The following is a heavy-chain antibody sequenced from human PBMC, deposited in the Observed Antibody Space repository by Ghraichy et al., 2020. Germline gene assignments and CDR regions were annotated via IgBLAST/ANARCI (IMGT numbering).Heavy chain of an antibody. D-gene: IGHD3-3*01. CDR1: GGSISSSSYY. Sequence: SETLSLTCTVSGGSISSSSYYWGWIRQPPGKGLEWIGSIYYSGSTYYNPSLKSRVTISVDTSKNQFSLKLSSVTAADTAVYYCARHSEPYFGVGGPNWFDPWGQGTLVTVSS. CDR3: ARHSEPYFGVGGPNWFDP. J-gene: IGHJ5*02. CDR2: IYYSGST. V-gene: IGHV4-39*01.